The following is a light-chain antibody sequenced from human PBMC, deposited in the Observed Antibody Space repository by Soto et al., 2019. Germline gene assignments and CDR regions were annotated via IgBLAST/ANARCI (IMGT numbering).Light chain of an antibody. J-gene: IGLJ1*01. Sequence: QSVLTQPPSVSGAPGQRVTISCTGSSSNIGAGYDVHWYQQHPGKAPKLMIYEVSNRPSGVSIRFSGSKSGNTASLTISGLQAEDEADYYCSSYTSSTSLDVFGTGTKVTVL. V-gene: IGLV2-14*01. CDR3: SSYTSSTSLDV. CDR2: EVS. CDR1: SSNIGAGYD.